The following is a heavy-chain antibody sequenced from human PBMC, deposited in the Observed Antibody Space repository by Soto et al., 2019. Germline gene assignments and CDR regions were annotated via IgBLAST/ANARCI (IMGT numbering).Heavy chain of an antibody. V-gene: IGHV3-11*01. CDR1: GFIFSDLY. CDR3: ASDPYYYASGY. CDR2: ISGGGETI. J-gene: IGHJ4*02. D-gene: IGHD3-10*01. Sequence: QVQLVESVGGLVKPGGSLRLSCAASGFIFSDLYMTWIRQAPGKGLEWVSYISGGGETIHYADSVKGRFTVSRDNARRSLYLQMNSLRAEDTAVYYCASDPYYYASGYWGQGTLVTVSS.